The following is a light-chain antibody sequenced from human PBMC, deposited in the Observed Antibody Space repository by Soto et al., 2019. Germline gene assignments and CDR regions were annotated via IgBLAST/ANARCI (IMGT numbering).Light chain of an antibody. Sequence: DIQMTQSPSTLSASVGDRVTITCRASQSISSWLAWYQQKPGKAPKLLIYKASSLESGVPSRFSGSGSGTEFTLTISRLQHDDFATYYCQQYNSYLYTFGQGTKLEIK. CDR3: QQYNSYLYT. V-gene: IGKV1-5*03. J-gene: IGKJ2*01. CDR1: QSISSW. CDR2: KAS.